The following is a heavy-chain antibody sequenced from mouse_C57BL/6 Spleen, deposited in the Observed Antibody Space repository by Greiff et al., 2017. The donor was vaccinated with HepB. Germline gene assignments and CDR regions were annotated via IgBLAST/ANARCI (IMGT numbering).Heavy chain of an antibody. CDR3: ARNLLYYGSSYWYFDV. V-gene: IGHV2-2*01. D-gene: IGHD1-1*01. J-gene: IGHJ1*03. CDR1: GFSLTSYG. Sequence: VQLQQSGPGLVQPSQSLSITCTVSGFSLTSYGVHWVRQSPGKGLEWLGVIWSGGSTDYNAAFISRLSISKDNSKSQVFFKMNSLQADDTAIYYCARNLLYYGSSYWYFDVWGTGTTVTVSS. CDR2: IWSGGST.